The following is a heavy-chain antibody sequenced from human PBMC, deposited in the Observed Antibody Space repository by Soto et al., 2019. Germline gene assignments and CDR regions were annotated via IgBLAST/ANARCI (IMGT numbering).Heavy chain of an antibody. CDR1: GFTFSSYG. V-gene: IGHV3-30*18. D-gene: IGHD1-26*01. J-gene: IGHJ6*02. CDR2: ISYDGSNK. Sequence: PGGSLRLSCAASGFTFSSYGMHWVRQAPGKGLEWVAVISYDGSNKYYADSVKGRFTISRDNSKNTLYLQMNSLRAEETAVYYCAKDVVVGATTGLGDYYYYYGMDVWGQGTTVTVSS. CDR3: AKDVVVGATTGLGDYYYYYGMDV.